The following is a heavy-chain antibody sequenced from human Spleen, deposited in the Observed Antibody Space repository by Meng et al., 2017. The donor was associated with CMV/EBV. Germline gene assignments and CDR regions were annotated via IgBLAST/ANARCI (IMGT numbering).Heavy chain of an antibody. D-gene: IGHD6-6*01. V-gene: IGHV1-46*01. CDR3: AREPMTERGGSSSLYYFDY. J-gene: IGHJ4*02. Sequence: ASVKVSCKASGYIFTRYYMHWVRQAPGQGLEWMGIINPSGGSTSYAQKFQGRVTMTRDTSTSTVYMELSSLRSKDTAVYYCAREPMTERGGSSSLYYFDYWGQGTLVTVSS. CDR1: GYIFTRYY. CDR2: INPSGGST.